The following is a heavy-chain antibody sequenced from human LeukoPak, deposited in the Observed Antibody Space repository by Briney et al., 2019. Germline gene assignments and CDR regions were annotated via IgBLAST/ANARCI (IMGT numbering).Heavy chain of an antibody. J-gene: IGHJ5*02. CDR1: GGTFCSYA. D-gene: IGHD6-19*01. V-gene: IGHV1-69*05. CDR3: ARDRGSGWLRYYCDL. Sequence: SVKVSCKASGGTFCSYAIRWVRQAPGQRLEWMGRIIPIFGTANYAQKFQGRVTITTDESTSTAYLELSSLRSEDTAVYYCARDRGSGWLRYYCDLWGRGTRVSVS. CDR2: IIPIFGTA.